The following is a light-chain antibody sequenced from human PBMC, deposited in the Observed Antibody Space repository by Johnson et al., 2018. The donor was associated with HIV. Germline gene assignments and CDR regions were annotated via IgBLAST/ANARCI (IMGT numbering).Light chain of an antibody. CDR1: SSNIESDY. CDR3: GTWDSSLNAYV. CDR2: DNN. Sequence: HSVLTQPPSVSAAPGQKVDISCSGSSSNIESDYVSWYQQLPGTAPKLLIYDNNKRPSGIPDRFFGSKSGTSATLDITGLQTGDEGDYYCGTWDSSLNAYVFGTGTKVTVL. J-gene: IGLJ1*01. V-gene: IGLV1-51*01.